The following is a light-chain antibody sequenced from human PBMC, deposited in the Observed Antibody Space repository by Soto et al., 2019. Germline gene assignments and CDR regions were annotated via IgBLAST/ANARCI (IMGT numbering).Light chain of an antibody. Sequence: EIVLTQSPATLSLSPGERATLSCRASQSVSNYLAWYQQKPGQAPRLLIYDASNRATGIPARFSGSGSGTDFTPTISTLEPEDFAVYYCQQHINRLSFGGGTKVEIK. J-gene: IGKJ4*01. V-gene: IGKV3-11*01. CDR1: QSVSNY. CDR3: QQHINRLS. CDR2: DAS.